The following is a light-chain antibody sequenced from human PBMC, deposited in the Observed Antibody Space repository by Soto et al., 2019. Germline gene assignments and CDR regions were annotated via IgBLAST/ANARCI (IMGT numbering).Light chain of an antibody. CDR3: QQYGSSPNT. CDR2: CAS. CDR1: QSVSSSY. Sequence: EIVLTQSPGTLSLSPGERATLSCRASQSVSSSYLAWYQQKPGQAPRLRIYCASSRATGIPDRFSGSGSGTAFTLTISRLEPEDFAVYYCQQYGSSPNTFGQGTKLEIK. V-gene: IGKV3-20*01. J-gene: IGKJ2*01.